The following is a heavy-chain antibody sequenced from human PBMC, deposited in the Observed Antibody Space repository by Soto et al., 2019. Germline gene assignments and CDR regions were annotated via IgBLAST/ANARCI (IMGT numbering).Heavy chain of an antibody. CDR2: ISYDGSNK. CDR1: GFTFSSYG. J-gene: IGHJ3*02. Sequence: QVQLVESGGGVVQPGRSLRLSCAASGFTFSSYGMHWVRQAPGKGLEWVAVISYDGSNKYYADSVKGRFTISRDNSKNTLYLQMNSLRAEDTAVYYCAKDAPRGGNSRFGAFDIWGQGTMVTVSS. V-gene: IGHV3-30*18. CDR3: AKDAPRGGNSRFGAFDI. D-gene: IGHD2-21*02.